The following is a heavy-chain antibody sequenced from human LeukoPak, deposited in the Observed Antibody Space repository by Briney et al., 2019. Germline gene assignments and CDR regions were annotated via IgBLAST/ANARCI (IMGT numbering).Heavy chain of an antibody. D-gene: IGHD1-14*01. CDR1: GGTFSSYA. CDR3: AGGSNRKHHAFDI. J-gene: IGHJ3*02. V-gene: IGHV1-69*05. Sequence: SVKVFCKASGGTFSSYAISWVRQAPGQGLEWMGGIIPIFGTANYAQKFQGRVTITTDESTSTAYMELSSLRSEDTAVYYRAGGSNRKHHAFDIWGQGTMVTVSS. CDR2: IIPIFGTA.